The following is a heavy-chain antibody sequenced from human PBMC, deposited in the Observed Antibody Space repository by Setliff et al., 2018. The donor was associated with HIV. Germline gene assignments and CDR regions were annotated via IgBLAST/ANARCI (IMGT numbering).Heavy chain of an antibody. V-gene: IGHV2-5*01. D-gene: IGHD3-22*01. CDR3: AHGLSYYDTSGYHSYYFDY. Sequence: SGPTLVNPTQTLTLTCTFSGFSLSTSGVGVGWIRQPPGKALEWLALIYWNDDKRYSPSLKSRLTITKDTSKNQVVLTMTNMDPVDTATYYCAHGLSYYDTSGYHSYYFDYWGQGTLVTVSS. J-gene: IGHJ4*02. CDR1: GFSLSTSGVG. CDR2: IYWNDDK.